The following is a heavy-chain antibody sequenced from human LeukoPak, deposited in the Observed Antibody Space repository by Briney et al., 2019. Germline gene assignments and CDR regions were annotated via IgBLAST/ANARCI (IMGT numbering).Heavy chain of an antibody. J-gene: IGHJ4*02. CDR2: ISYSGST. V-gene: IGHV4-59*12. CDR1: AGSISNYY. Sequence: SETLSLTCTVSAGSISNYYWSWIRQPPGKGLGWIGYISYSGSTNYNPSLKSRVTISVDTSKNQFSLKLSSVTAADTAVYYCARDRYSSSWSTFDYWGQGTLVTVSS. D-gene: IGHD6-13*01. CDR3: ARDRYSSSWSTFDY.